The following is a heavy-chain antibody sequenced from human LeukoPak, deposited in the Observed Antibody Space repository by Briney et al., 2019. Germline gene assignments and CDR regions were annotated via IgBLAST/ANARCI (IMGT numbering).Heavy chain of an antibody. Sequence: GASVKVSCKASGGTFSSYAISWVRQAPGQGLEWMGGIIPIFGTANYAQKFQGRVTITTDESTSTAYMELSSLRSEDTAVYYCARVSSSYLTCYFDYWGQGTLVTVSS. D-gene: IGHD6-13*01. CDR2: IIPIFGTA. V-gene: IGHV1-69*05. CDR1: GGTFSSYA. J-gene: IGHJ4*02. CDR3: ARVSSSYLTCYFDY.